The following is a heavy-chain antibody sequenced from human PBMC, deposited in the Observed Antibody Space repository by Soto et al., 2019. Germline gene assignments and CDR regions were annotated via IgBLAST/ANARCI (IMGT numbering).Heavy chain of an antibody. CDR3: AKDLVSQYDYGDFGFDY. J-gene: IGHJ4*02. D-gene: IGHD4-17*01. Sequence: EVQLLESGGGLVQPGGSLRLSCAASGFTFSSYAMSWVRQAPGKGLEWVSAISGSGGSTYYADSVKGRFTISRDNSKNTLYLQINSLRAEDTAVYYCAKDLVSQYDYGDFGFDYWGQGTLVTVSS. CDR1: GFTFSSYA. V-gene: IGHV3-23*01. CDR2: ISGSGGST.